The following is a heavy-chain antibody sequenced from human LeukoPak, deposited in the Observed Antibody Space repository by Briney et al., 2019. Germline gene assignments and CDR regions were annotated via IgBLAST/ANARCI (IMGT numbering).Heavy chain of an antibody. D-gene: IGHD6-13*01. Sequence: PGRSLRLSCAASGFTFDDYAMHWVRQAPGKGLEWVSGISWNSGSIGYADSVKGRFTISRDNAKNSLYLQMNSLRAEDTALYYCAKDIRIAAAQYYYTMDVWGQGTTVTVSS. V-gene: IGHV3-9*01. J-gene: IGHJ6*02. CDR3: AKDIRIAAAQYYYTMDV. CDR1: GFTFDDYA. CDR2: ISWNSGSI.